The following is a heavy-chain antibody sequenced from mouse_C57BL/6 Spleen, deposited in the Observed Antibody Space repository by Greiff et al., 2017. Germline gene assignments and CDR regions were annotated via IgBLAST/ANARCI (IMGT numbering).Heavy chain of an antibody. V-gene: IGHV14-4*01. J-gene: IGHJ2*01. CDR1: GFNIKDDY. CDR2: IDPENGDT. D-gene: IGHD2-4*01. CDR3: TTWDYDDY. Sequence: EVKLMESGAELVRPGASVKLSCTASGFNIKDDYMNWVKQRHEQGLEWIGWIDPENGDTEYASKFKGKATLTADTSSNTAYLALRSLTSEDTAVYYCTTWDYDDYWGQGTTLTVSS.